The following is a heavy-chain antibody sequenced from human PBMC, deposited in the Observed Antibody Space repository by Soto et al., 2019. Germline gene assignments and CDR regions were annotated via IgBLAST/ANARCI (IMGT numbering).Heavy chain of an antibody. J-gene: IGHJ4*02. V-gene: IGHV4-59*01. CDR1: GGSISSYY. CDR3: ARGPIGYCSGGSCHGYFDY. Sequence: SSETLSLTCTVSGGSISSYYWSWIRQPPGKGLEWIGYIYYSGSTNYNPSLKSRVTISVDTSKNQFSLKLSSVTAADTAVYYCARGPIGYCSGGSCHGYFDYWGQGTLVTVSS. CDR2: IYYSGST. D-gene: IGHD2-15*01.